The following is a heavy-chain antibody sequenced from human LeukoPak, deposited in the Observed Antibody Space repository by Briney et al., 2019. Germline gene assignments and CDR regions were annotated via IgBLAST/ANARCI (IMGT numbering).Heavy chain of an antibody. J-gene: IGHJ4*02. CDR2: ISWNSGST. CDR3: AKDIERWLQFYFDY. V-gene: IGHV3-9*01. Sequence: GRSLRLSCAASGVTFDDYAMRWVRQAPGKGLEWVSGISWNSGSTCYADSVKGRFTIYIDNAKNSLYLQMNSLRAEDTALYYCAKDIERWLQFYFDYWGQGTLVTVSS. CDR1: GVTFDDYA. D-gene: IGHD5-12*01.